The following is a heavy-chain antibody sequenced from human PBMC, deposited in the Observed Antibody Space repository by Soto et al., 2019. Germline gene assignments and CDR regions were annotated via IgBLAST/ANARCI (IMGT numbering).Heavy chain of an antibody. CDR3: ARQQRLYYYYGMDV. Sequence: QVQLVQSGAEVKKTGASVRVSCKASGYSFTSYGISWVRQAPGQGLEWMGWISAYNGNTNYAQKLQGRVTMTTDTXXSAAYMELRRLRSDDTAVYYCARQQRLYYYYGMDVWGQGTTVTVSS. CDR1: GYSFTSYG. CDR2: ISAYNGNT. V-gene: IGHV1-18*01. J-gene: IGHJ6*02. D-gene: IGHD6-25*01.